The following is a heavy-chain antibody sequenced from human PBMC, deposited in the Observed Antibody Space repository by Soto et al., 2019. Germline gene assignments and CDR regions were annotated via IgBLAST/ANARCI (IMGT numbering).Heavy chain of an antibody. V-gene: IGHV2-5*02. CDR1: GFSLTTSGVG. J-gene: IGHJ4*02. D-gene: IGHD3-3*01. Sequence: QITLNESGPTGVRPTETLTLTCRFSGFSLTTSGVGVGWIRQSPGKAPEWLALIYCDDDKRYSASLKSRLTITKDTSKNQVVLTVSDLDPTDTATYYCAHRVLRTVFGLVTTTAIYFDFWGQGTPVAVSS. CDR3: AHRVLRTVFGLVTTTAIYFDF. CDR2: IYCDDDK.